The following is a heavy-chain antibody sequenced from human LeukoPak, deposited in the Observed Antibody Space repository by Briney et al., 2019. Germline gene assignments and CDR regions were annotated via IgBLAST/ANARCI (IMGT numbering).Heavy chain of an antibody. CDR1: GDSISSSTYY. J-gene: IGHJ4*02. Sequence: SETLSLTCSVSGDSISSSTYYWGWIRQPPGKGLEWIGYIYYSGTTYYNPSLKSRVTISVDTSKNQFSLKLSSMTAADTAVYYCASTEFTSGWYYFDYWGQGTLVTVSS. V-gene: IGHV4-39*01. CDR3: ASTEFTSGWYYFDY. D-gene: IGHD6-19*01. CDR2: IYYSGTT.